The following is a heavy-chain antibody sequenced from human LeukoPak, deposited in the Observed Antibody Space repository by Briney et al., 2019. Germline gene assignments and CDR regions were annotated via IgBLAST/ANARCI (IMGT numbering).Heavy chain of an antibody. CDR2: IYPGDSDT. CDR1: GYSFTSYW. Sequence: GESLKISCKGSGYSFTSYWIGWVRQMPGKGLEWMGIIYPGDSDTRYSPSFQGQVTISADKSISTAYLQWSSLKASDTAMYYCASNYYDSSGYYGDYYYGMDVWGQGTTVTVSS. D-gene: IGHD3-22*01. V-gene: IGHV5-51*01. J-gene: IGHJ6*02. CDR3: ASNYYDSSGYYGDYYYGMDV.